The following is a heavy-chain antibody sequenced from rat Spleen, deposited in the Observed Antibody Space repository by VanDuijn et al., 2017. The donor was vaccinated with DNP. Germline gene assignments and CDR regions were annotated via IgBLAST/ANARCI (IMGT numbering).Heavy chain of an antibody. V-gene: IGHV5-29*01. CDR3: ARKEQLYLPFDY. D-gene: IGHD1-2*01. CDR2: ISYDGSST. CDR1: GFTFSDYY. J-gene: IGHJ2*01. Sequence: EVQLVESDGGLMQPGRSLKLSCAASGFTFSDYYMAWVRQAPTKGLEWVATISYDGSSTYYRDSVKGRFTISRDNAKSTLYLQMDSLRSEDTATYYCARKEQLYLPFDYWGQGVMVTVSS.